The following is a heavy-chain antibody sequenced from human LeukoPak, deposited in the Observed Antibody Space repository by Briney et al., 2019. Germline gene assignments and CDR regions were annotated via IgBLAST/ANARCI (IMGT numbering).Heavy chain of an antibody. CDR2: IIPIFGTA. D-gene: IGHD3-22*01. Sequence: SVKVSCKASGGTFSSYAISWVRQAPGQGLEWMGRIIPIFGTANYAQKFQGRVTITTDESTSTAYMELSSLRSEDTAVYYCARGYYYDRSGYYTPVYYFDYWGQGTLVTVSS. J-gene: IGHJ4*02. CDR1: GGTFSSYA. CDR3: ARGYYYDRSGYYTPVYYFDY. V-gene: IGHV1-69*05.